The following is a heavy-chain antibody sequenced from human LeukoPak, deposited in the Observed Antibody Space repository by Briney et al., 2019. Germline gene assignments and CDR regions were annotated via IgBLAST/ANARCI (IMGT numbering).Heavy chain of an antibody. CDR2: ISSSSSYI. CDR1: GFTFSSYS. J-gene: IGHJ4*02. CDR3: AKGREDSSGWYADYFDY. Sequence: GGSLRLSCAASGFTFSSYSMNWVRQAPGKGLEWVSSISSSSSYIYYADSVKGRFTISRDNAKNSLYLQMNSLRAEDTALYYCAKGREDSSGWYADYFDYWGQGTLVTVSS. V-gene: IGHV3-21*04. D-gene: IGHD6-19*01.